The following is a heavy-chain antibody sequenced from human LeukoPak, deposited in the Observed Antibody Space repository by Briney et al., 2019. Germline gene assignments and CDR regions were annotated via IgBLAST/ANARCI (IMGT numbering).Heavy chain of an antibody. J-gene: IGHJ6*02. CDR3: ARGAMYYDILTGYYNQRDYGMDV. Sequence: EASVKVSCKASGYTFTSYDINWVRQATGQGLEWMGWMNPNSGNTGYAQKFQGRVTMTRNTSISTAYMELSSLRSEDTAVYYCARGAMYYDILTGYYNQRDYGMDVWGQGTTVTVSS. CDR1: GYTFTSYD. D-gene: IGHD3-9*01. V-gene: IGHV1-8*01. CDR2: MNPNSGNT.